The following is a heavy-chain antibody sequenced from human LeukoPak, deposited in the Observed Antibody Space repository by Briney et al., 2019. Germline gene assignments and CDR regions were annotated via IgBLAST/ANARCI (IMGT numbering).Heavy chain of an antibody. D-gene: IGHD3-10*01. V-gene: IGHV3-30*03. J-gene: IGHJ4*02. CDR1: GFTFSSYS. Sequence: GGSLRLSCAASGFTFSSYSMNWVRQAPGKGLEWVAVTSHDETNKYYADSVKGRFTISRDNSKNTLYLQMNSLRAEDTAVYFCARGNYGSGSYKRGSSDYWGQGTLVTVSS. CDR3: ARGNYGSGSYKRGSSDY. CDR2: TSHDETNK.